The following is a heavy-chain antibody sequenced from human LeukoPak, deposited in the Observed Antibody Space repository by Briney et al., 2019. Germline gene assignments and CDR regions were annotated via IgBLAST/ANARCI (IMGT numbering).Heavy chain of an antibody. CDR3: ARGGRGYDSFYYYGIDV. Sequence: SETLSLTCTVSGGSISGYYWSWIRQPPGKGLEWIGYIYDSGSTNYNPSLKSRVTISVDTSKNQFSLKLNSVTAADTAVYFCARGGRGYDSFYYYGIDVWGQGTTVTVSS. CDR2: IYDSGST. J-gene: IGHJ6*02. D-gene: IGHD5-12*01. CDR1: GGSISGYY. V-gene: IGHV4-59*01.